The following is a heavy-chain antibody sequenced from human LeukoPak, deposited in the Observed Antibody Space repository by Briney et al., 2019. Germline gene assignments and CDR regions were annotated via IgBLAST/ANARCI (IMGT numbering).Heavy chain of an antibody. D-gene: IGHD2-15*01. CDR1: GFTVSSNY. CDR3: ARDLGYCSGGSCYGYYYYGMDV. V-gene: IGHV3-66*01. CDR2: IYSGGST. Sequence: PGGSLRLSCAASGFTVSSNYMSWVRQAPGKGLEWVSVIYSGGSTYYADSVKGRFTISRDNSKNTLYLQMNSLRAEDTAVYYCARDLGYCSGGSCYGYYYYGMDVWGQGTTVTVSS. J-gene: IGHJ6*02.